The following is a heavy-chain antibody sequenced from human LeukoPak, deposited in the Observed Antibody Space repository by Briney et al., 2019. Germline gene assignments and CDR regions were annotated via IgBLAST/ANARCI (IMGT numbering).Heavy chain of an antibody. Sequence: ASVKVSCKVCGYTLTELSMHWVRQDPGKGLEWMGGFDPEDGETIYAQKFQGRVTMTEDTSTDTAYMELSSLRSEDTAVYYCATGGTRIFGVVIGNDAFDIWGQGTMVTVSS. CDR1: GYTLTELS. CDR2: FDPEDGET. J-gene: IGHJ3*02. CDR3: ATGGTRIFGVVIGNDAFDI. D-gene: IGHD3-3*01. V-gene: IGHV1-24*01.